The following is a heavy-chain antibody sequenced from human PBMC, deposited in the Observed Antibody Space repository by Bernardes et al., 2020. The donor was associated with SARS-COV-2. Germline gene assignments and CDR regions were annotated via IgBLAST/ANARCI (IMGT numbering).Heavy chain of an antibody. CDR3: ATFKNPYFEFDY. CDR1: GFTFTNAW. D-gene: IGHD3-10*01. J-gene: IGHJ4*02. Sequence: GGSLRLSCVGSGFTFTNAWMSWVRQAPGKGLEWVGRIKSKTDGGTTDYAAPVKGRFTVSRDDSKNTLSLQMNSLKTEDTAVYYCATFKNPYFEFDYWGQGTLVTVSS. V-gene: IGHV3-15*01. CDR2: IKSKTDGGTT.